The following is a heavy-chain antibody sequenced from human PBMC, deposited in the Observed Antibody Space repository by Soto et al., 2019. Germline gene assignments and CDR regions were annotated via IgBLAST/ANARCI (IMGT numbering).Heavy chain of an antibody. V-gene: IGHV1-18*01. D-gene: IGHD1-1*01. CDR1: GYAFTTFG. Sequence: QVHLVQSGAEVKKPGASVKVSCKGSGYAFTTFGITWVRQAPGQGLEWMGWISAHNGNTNYAQKLQGRVTVTRDTSTSTAYMELRSLRSDDTAVYYCARGRYGDYWGQGALVTVSS. CDR2: ISAHNGNT. CDR3: ARGRYGDY. J-gene: IGHJ4*02.